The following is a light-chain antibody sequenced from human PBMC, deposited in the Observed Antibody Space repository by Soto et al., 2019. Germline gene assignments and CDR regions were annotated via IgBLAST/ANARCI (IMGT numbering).Light chain of an antibody. CDR1: QTIIRY. CDR2: AAS. V-gene: IGKV1-39*01. Sequence: DIPMTQSPSSLSASVGDRVTITCRASQTIIRYLNWYQQKPGRAPNLLIYAASSLQSGVPSRFSVSGSGTEFTLTISSLQPEDFATYYCQQSYSTLFTFGPGTKVEIK. CDR3: QQSYSTLFT. J-gene: IGKJ3*01.